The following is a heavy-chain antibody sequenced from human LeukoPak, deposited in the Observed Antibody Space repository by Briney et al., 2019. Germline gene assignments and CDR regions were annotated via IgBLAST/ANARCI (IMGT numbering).Heavy chain of an antibody. V-gene: IGHV1-8*01. CDR1: GYTFTSYD. CDR3: ARARGSIAARRGNWFDP. CDR2: MNPNSGNT. D-gene: IGHD6-6*01. J-gene: IGHJ5*02. Sequence: ASVKVSCEASGYTFTSYDINWVRQATGQGLEWMGWMNPNSGNTGYAQKFQGRVTMTRNTSISTAYMELSSLRSEDTAVYYCARARGSIAARRGNWFDPWGQGTLVTVSS.